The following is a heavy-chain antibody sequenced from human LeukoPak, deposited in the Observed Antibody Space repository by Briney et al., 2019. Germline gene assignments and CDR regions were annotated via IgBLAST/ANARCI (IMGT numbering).Heavy chain of an antibody. D-gene: IGHD6-19*01. J-gene: IGHJ4*02. V-gene: IGHV4-34*01. CDR1: GGTFSGYY. CDR3: ARSRRGSSGWYGH. CDR2: INHSGST. Sequence: AETLSLTCAVYGGTFSGYYWSWIRQPPGKGLEWIGEINHSGSTNYNPSGKSRVTISVDTSKNQSSLKLSSVTAADTAVYYCARSRRGSSGWYGHWGQGTLVTVSS.